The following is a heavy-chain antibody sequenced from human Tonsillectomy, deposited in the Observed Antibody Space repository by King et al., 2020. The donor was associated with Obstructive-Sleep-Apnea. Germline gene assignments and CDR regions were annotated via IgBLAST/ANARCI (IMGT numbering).Heavy chain of an antibody. CDR2: INPNSGGT. Sequence: QLVQSGAEVKKPGASVKVSCKASGYTFTGYYMHWVRQAPGQGLEWMGWINPNSGGTNYAQKFQGWVTMTRDTSISTAYMELSRLRSDDTAVYYCARGRVVNCSGGSCYSDYYYGMDVWGQGTTVTVSS. V-gene: IGHV1-2*04. CDR1: GYTFTGYY. J-gene: IGHJ6*02. D-gene: IGHD2-15*01. CDR3: ARGRVVNCSGGSCYSDYYYGMDV.